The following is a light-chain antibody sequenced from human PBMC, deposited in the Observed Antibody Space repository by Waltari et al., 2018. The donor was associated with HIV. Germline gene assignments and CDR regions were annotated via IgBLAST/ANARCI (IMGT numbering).Light chain of an antibody. CDR2: DAS. V-gene: IGKV3-15*01. CDR3: QQYYNWPPWT. J-gene: IGKJ1*01. CDR1: QSVSSN. Sequence: EIVMTQSPATLSVSPGERATLSCRASQSVSSNLAWYQQKPGQTPRLLIYDASTSATAIPARFSGSGSGTEFTLTISSLQSEDFAIYYCQQYYNWPPWTFGQGTKVEIK.